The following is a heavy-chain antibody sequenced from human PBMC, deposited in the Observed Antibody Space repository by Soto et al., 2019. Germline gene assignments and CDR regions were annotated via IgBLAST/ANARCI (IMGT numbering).Heavy chain of an antibody. Sequence: PSETLSLTCTVSGGSISSYYWSWIRQPPGKGLEWIGYIYYSGSTNYNPSLKSRVTISVDTSKNQFSLKLSSVTAADTAVYYCARASYCTNGVCWYYFDYWGQGTLVTVSS. CDR1: GGSISSYY. CDR2: IYYSGST. D-gene: IGHD2-8*01. CDR3: ARASYCTNGVCWYYFDY. J-gene: IGHJ4*02. V-gene: IGHV4-59*01.